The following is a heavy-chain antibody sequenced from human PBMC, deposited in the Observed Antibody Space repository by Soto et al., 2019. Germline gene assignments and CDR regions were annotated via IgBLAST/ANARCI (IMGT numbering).Heavy chain of an antibody. Sequence: GGSLRLSCAASGFTFSSYAMSWVRQAPGKGLEWVSAISGSGGSTYYADSVKGRFTISRDNSKNTLYLQMNSLRAEDTAVYYCAKETPEDHHRPYSSGFWGQGTLVTVSS. CDR1: GFTFSSYA. D-gene: IGHD6-19*01. CDR3: AKETPEDHHRPYSSGF. CDR2: ISGSGGST. V-gene: IGHV3-23*01. J-gene: IGHJ4*02.